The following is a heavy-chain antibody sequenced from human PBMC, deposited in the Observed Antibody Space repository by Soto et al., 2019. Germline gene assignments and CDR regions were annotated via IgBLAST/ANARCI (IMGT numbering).Heavy chain of an antibody. CDR1: GDSFSNYW. Sequence: PGESLKISCKGSGDSFSNYWVAWVRQMPGKGLEWMGIIYPGDSDTRYSPSFQGQVTISADTSINTVYLQWSSLKASDTAMYYCAGHRNDFWSGYSRRGWFDPWGQGTLVTVCS. V-gene: IGHV5-51*01. D-gene: IGHD3-3*01. J-gene: IGHJ5*02. CDR2: IYPGDSDT. CDR3: AGHRNDFWSGYSRRGWFDP.